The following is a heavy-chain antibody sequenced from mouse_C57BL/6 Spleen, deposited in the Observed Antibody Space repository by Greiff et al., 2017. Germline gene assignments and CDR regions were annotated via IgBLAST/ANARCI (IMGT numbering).Heavy chain of an antibody. D-gene: IGHD3-2*02. Sequence: VQLQQSGPELVKPGASVKISCKASGYTFTDYYMNWVKQSHGKSLEWIGDINPNNGGTSYNQKFKGKATLTVDKSSSTGYMELRSLTSEDAAVYYCARSRQLRLLYYFDYWGQGTTLTVSS. J-gene: IGHJ2*01. V-gene: IGHV1-26*01. CDR2: INPNNGGT. CDR3: ARSRQLRLLYYFDY. CDR1: GYTFTDYY.